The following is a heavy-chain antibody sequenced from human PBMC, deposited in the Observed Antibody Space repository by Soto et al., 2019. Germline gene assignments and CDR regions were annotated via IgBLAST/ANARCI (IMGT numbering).Heavy chain of an antibody. V-gene: IGHV1-18*01. CDR3: ARDVVVVPAAMYRYGWFDP. CDR1: GYTFTSYG. Sequence: ASVKVSCKASGYTFTSYGISWVRQAPGQGLEWMGWISAYNGNTNYAQKLQGRVTMTTDTSTSTAYMELRSLRSDDTAVYYCARDVVVVPAAMYRYGWFDPWGQGTLVTVSS. J-gene: IGHJ5*02. D-gene: IGHD2-2*01. CDR2: ISAYNGNT.